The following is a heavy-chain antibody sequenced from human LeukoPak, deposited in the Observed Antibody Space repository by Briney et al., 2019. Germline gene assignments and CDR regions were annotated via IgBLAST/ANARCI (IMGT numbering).Heavy chain of an antibody. D-gene: IGHD3-3*01. CDR2: IYPGDSDT. CDR1: GYTFSTYW. Sequence: GESLKISCKGSGYTFSTYWIGWVRQMPGKGLEWMGIIYPGDSDTRYSPSFQGQVTISVDKSIRTAYLQWSSLKASDTAIYYCARQNDFRLDYWGQGTLVTVSS. V-gene: IGHV5-51*01. J-gene: IGHJ4*02. CDR3: ARQNDFRLDY.